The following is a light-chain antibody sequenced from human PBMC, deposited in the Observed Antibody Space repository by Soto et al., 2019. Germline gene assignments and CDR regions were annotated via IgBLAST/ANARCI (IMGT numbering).Light chain of an antibody. V-gene: IGKV3-20*01. CDR1: QTGSNSY. J-gene: IGKJ1*01. Sequence: IVLTKSPGTLSLSPGERATLSCRASQTGSNSYLAWYQQKSGQAPRLLIYGVSTRATGTPDRFSGSGSGTEFTLTIRRLEPEDFAVYFCQHYVYPQWTFGPGTKVAIK. CDR3: QHYVYPQWT. CDR2: GVS.